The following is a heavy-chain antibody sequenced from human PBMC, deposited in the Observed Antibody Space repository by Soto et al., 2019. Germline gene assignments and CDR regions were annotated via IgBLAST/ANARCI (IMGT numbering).Heavy chain of an antibody. V-gene: IGHV3-30*18. Sequence: GGSLRLSCVASGFTFSSYGMHWVRQAPGKGLEWVAVISYDGSIKYYADSVKGRFTISRDNSKNTLYLQMNSLRAEDTAVYYCAKWSYPPRQEYYFDYYYYGMDVWGQGTTVTVSS. CDR3: AKWSYPPRQEYYFDYYYYGMDV. J-gene: IGHJ6*02. CDR1: GFTFSSYG. CDR2: ISYDGSIK. D-gene: IGHD1-26*01.